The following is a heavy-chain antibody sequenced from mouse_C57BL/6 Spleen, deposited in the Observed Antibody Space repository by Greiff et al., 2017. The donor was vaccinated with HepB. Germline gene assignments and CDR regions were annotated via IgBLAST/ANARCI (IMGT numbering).Heavy chain of an antibody. J-gene: IGHJ2*01. CDR3: ARGDYFDY. V-gene: IGHV3-6*01. CDR1: GYSITSGYY. CDR2: ISYDGSN. Sequence: ESGPGLVKPSQSLSLTCSVTGYSITSGYYWNWIRQFPGNKLEWMGYISYDGSNNYNQSLKNRISITRDTSKNQFFLKLNSVTTEDTAAYYCARGDYFDYWGQGTTLTVSS.